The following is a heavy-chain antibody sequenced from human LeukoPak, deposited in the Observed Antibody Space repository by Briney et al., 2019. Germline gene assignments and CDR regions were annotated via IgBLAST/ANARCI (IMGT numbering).Heavy chain of an antibody. V-gene: IGHV3-23*01. CDR1: GFTLNNYA. J-gene: IGHJ4*02. D-gene: IGHD1-1*01. CDR3: ARDYPTSGIVTIFDC. Sequence: GGSLRLSCASSGFTLNNYAMTWVRQAPGKGLEWVSSITASGGSTYCADSVKGRFTISRDNSKNTLYLQMSSLGAEDTAVYYCARDYPTSGIVTIFDCWGQGTLVTVSS. CDR2: ITASGGST.